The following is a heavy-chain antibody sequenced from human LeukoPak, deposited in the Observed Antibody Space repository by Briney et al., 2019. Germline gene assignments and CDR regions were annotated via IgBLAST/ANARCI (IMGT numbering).Heavy chain of an antibody. CDR1: GLTFSSDA. CDR3: AKDRDIVVVPAGPTAYYYYYMDV. D-gene: IGHD2-2*01. V-gene: IGHV3-23*01. CDR2: ISGSGDGT. Sequence: GGSLRLSCTSSGLTFSSDAMTRVRQAPGKGLEWVSSISGSGDGTYYADSVKGRFTISRDNSKNTLYLQMNSLRAEDTAVYYCAKDRDIVVVPAGPTAYYYYYMDVWGKGTTVTVSS. J-gene: IGHJ6*03.